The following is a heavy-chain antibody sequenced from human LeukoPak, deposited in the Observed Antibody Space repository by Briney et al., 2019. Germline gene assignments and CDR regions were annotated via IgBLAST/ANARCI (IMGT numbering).Heavy chain of an antibody. CDR3: ASGYDSSAYQPFIDY. CDR1: GGSISSSSYY. D-gene: IGHD3-22*01. CDR2: IYYSGST. Sequence: SETLSLTCTVYGGSISSSSYYWGWIRQPQGKGLEWIVSIYYSGSTYYNPSLKSRVTISVETSKNQFSLKLRSVTAADTAVYYCASGYDSSAYQPFIDYWGQGTLVTVSS. J-gene: IGHJ4*02. V-gene: IGHV4-39*01.